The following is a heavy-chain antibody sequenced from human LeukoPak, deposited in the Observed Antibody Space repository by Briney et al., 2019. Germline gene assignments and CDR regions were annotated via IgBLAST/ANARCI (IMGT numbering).Heavy chain of an antibody. CDR2: IYYSGST. J-gene: IGHJ4*02. Sequence: PSETLSLTCTVSGGSISSYYWSWLRQPPGKGLEWIGYIYYSGSTNYNPSLKSRVTISVDTSKNQFSLKLSSVTAADTAVYYCARATLRRPRYYFDYWGQGTLVTVSS. D-gene: IGHD3-16*01. CDR3: ARATLRRPRYYFDY. CDR1: GGSISSYY. V-gene: IGHV4-59*01.